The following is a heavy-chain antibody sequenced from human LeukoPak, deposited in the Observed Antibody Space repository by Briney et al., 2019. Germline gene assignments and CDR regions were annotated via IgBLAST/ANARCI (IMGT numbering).Heavy chain of an antibody. CDR1: GYTFTSYG. D-gene: IGHD6-13*01. V-gene: IGHV1-18*01. Sequence: ASVKVSCKASGYTFTSYGISWVRQAPGQGLGWMGWISAYNGNTNYAQKLQGRVTMTTDTPTSTAYMELRSLRSDDTAVYYCARDSSSWYLDYWGQGTLVTVSS. CDR3: ARDSSSWYLDY. J-gene: IGHJ4*02. CDR2: ISAYNGNT.